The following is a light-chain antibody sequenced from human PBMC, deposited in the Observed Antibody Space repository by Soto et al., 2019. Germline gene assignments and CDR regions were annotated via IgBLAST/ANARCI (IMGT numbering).Light chain of an antibody. CDR2: TAS. J-gene: IGKJ4*01. CDR3: QQGNSFPLT. V-gene: IGKV1-12*01. CDR1: QGIGSW. Sequence: DIQMTQSPSSVSGSIGDRVTITCRASQGIGSWLAWYQQKPGKAPKLLIYTASNLQSGVPSRFSGSGSGTDFTLTISSLEPEDFATYYCQQGNSFPLTFGGGTKVDIK.